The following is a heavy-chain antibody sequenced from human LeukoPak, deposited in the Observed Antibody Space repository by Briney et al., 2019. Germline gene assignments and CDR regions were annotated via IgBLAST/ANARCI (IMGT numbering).Heavy chain of an antibody. Sequence: PGGSLRLSCAASGFTFNSYSMNWVRQTPGKGLEWVSSISSSSGYINYADSVKGRFTVSRDNAKNSLYLQMNSLRVEDTALYYCAKVHRDYGDYYGLDAWGQGTTVTVSS. V-gene: IGHV3-21*04. J-gene: IGHJ6*02. CDR3: AKVHRDYGDYYGLDA. CDR2: ISSSSGYI. D-gene: IGHD4-17*01. CDR1: GFTFNSYS.